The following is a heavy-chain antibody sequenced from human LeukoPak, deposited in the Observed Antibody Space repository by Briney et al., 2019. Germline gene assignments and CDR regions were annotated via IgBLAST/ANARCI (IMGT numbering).Heavy chain of an antibody. Sequence: SETLSLTCTVSGGSISSYYWSWIRRPPGKGLEWIGYIYYSGSTNYNPSLKSRVTISVDTSKNQFSLKLSSVTAADTAVYYCARLDCSSTSCHRYYYYYYYMDVWGKGTTVTVSS. D-gene: IGHD2-2*01. CDR2: IYYSGST. CDR3: ARLDCSSTSCHRYYYYYYYMDV. V-gene: IGHV4-59*08. J-gene: IGHJ6*03. CDR1: GGSISSYY.